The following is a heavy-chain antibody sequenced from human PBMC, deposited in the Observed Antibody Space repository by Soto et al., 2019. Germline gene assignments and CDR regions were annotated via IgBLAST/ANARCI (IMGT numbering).Heavy chain of an antibody. CDR3: ARGYCGGVGCYLRRDAFDV. CDR2: INPSSSHI. V-gene: IGHV3-21*02. D-gene: IGHD2-15*01. J-gene: IGHJ3*01. Sequence: EVQLVKSGGGLVMPGGSLRLSCAASGFTFASYHMSWVRQAPGKGLDWVSSINPSSSHIYYADSVRGRFTISRDDSNNSLYLHMNSLRTEDVAIYYCARGYCGGVGCYLRRDAFDVWGQGTTVMVSS. CDR1: GFTFASYH.